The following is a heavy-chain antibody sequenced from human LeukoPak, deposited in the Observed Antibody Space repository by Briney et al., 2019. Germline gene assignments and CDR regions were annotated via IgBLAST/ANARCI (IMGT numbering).Heavy chain of an antibody. V-gene: IGHV1-69*05. J-gene: IGHJ3*02. CDR1: GGTFSSYA. CDR2: IIPISGTA. CDR3: ARGASSAPAAYAAFDI. D-gene: IGHD2-2*01. Sequence: SVKVSCKASGGTFSSYAISWVRQAPGQGLEWMGGIIPISGTANYAQKFQGRVTITTDESTSTAYMELSSLRSEDTAVYYCARGASSAPAAYAAFDIWGQGTMVTVSS.